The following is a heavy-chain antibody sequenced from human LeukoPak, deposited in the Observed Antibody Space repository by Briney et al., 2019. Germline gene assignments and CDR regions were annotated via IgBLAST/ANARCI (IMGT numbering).Heavy chain of an antibody. D-gene: IGHD4-17*01. V-gene: IGHV3-33*01. CDR3: ARGNPNGDLLLDY. J-gene: IGHJ4*02. Sequence: GGSLRLSCAASGFTFSSYGMHWVRQAPGKGLEWVAVIWYDGSNKYYADSVKGRFTISRDNSKNTLYLQMNSLRAEDTAVYYCARGNPNGDLLLDYWGQGTLVTVSS. CDR1: GFTFSSYG. CDR2: IWYDGSNK.